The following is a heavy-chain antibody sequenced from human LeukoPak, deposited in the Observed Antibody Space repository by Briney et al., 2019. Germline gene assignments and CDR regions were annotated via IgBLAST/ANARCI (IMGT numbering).Heavy chain of an antibody. CDR2: ISSSGSTI. J-gene: IGHJ4*02. D-gene: IGHD3-22*01. CDR1: GFTFSDYY. Sequence: GGFLRLSCAASGFTFSDYYMSWIRQAPGKGLEWVSYISSSGSTIYYADSVKGRVTISRDNAKNSLYLQMNSLRAEDTAVYYCARDDRYDSSVSDYWGQGTLVTVSS. CDR3: ARDDRYDSSVSDY. V-gene: IGHV3-11*01.